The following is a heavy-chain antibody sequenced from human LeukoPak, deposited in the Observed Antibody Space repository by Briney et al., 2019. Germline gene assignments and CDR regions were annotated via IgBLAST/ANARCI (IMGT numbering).Heavy chain of an antibody. V-gene: IGHV1-69*13. D-gene: IGHD3-10*01. J-gene: IGHJ4*02. CDR2: IIPIFGTA. CDR3: ARFCYGSGSYWGGYYFDY. CDR1: GGTFSSYA. Sequence: VASVKVSCKASGGTFSSYAISWVRQAPGQGLEWMGGIIPIFGTANYAQKFQGRVTITADESTSTAYMELSSLRSEDTAVYYCARFCYGSGSYWGGYYFDYWGQGTLVTVSS.